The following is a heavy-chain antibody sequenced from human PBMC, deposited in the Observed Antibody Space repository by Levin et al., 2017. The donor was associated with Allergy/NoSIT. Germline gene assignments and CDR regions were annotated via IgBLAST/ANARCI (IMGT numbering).Heavy chain of an antibody. J-gene: IGHJ4*02. Sequence: ASVKVSCKASGYTFTSYGISWVRQAPGQGLEWMGWISAYNGNTNYAQKLQGRVTMTTDTSTSTAYMELRSLRSDDTAVYYCARDPYSSSWYVTYHYFDYWGQGTLVTVSS. V-gene: IGHV1-18*01. CDR3: ARDPYSSSWYVTYHYFDY. CDR1: GYTFTSYG. CDR2: ISAYNGNT. D-gene: IGHD6-13*01.